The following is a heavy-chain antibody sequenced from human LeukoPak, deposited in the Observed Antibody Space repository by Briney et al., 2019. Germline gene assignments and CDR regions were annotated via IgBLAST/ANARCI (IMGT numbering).Heavy chain of an antibody. CDR3: ARDPLLYTTFSQGWFGEMPDY. Sequence: GRSLRLSCAASGFNFSSYGMHWVRQAPGKGLEWVAVLSADGSHKQFADSVKDRFAISRDNSKKTLYLQMNGLRAEDTAVYYCARDPLLYTTFSQGWFGEMPDYWGQGTLVTVSS. V-gene: IGHV3-30*03. CDR1: GFNFSSYG. CDR2: LSADGSHK. J-gene: IGHJ4*02. D-gene: IGHD3-10*01.